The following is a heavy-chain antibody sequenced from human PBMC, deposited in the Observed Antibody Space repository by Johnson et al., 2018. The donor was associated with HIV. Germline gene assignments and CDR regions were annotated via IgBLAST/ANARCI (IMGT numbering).Heavy chain of an antibody. V-gene: IGHV3-7*01. CDR1: GFTFSDYY. Sequence: VQLVESGGGLVKPGGSLRLSCAASGFTFSDYYMTWVRQAPRKGLEWVANIKQDGSEKYYVDSVKGRFTISRDNAKNSLYLQMNSLRAEDTAVYYCAREALDAFDIWGQGTMVTISS. J-gene: IGHJ3*02. CDR3: AREALDAFDI. CDR2: IKQDGSEK.